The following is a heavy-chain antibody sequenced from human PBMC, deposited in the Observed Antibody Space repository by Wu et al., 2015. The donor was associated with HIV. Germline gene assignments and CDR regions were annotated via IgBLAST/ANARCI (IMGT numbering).Heavy chain of an antibody. CDR1: GYTFTSYG. Sequence: QVHLVQSGAEVKRPGTSVKVSCKASGYTFTSYGISWVRQAPGQGLEWMGWISAYNGNTNYAQKLQGRVTMTTDTSTSTAYMELRSLRSDDTAVYYCARDAAPGGYSSSWYQGWFDPWGQGTLVTVSS. V-gene: IGHV1-18*01. J-gene: IGHJ5*02. CDR3: ARDAAPGGYSSSWYQGWFDP. CDR2: ISAYNGNT. D-gene: IGHD6-13*01.